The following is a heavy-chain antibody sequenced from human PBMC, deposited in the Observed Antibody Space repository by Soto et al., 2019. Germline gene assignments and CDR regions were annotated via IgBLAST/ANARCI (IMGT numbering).Heavy chain of an antibody. V-gene: IGHV4-34*01. CDR3: ARHIVATIYYYYGMDV. J-gene: IGHJ6*02. D-gene: IGHD5-12*01. Sequence: SETLSLTCAVYGGSFSGYYWSWIRQPPGKGLEWIGEINHSGSTNYNPSLKSRVTISVDTSKNQFSLKLSSVTAADTAVYYCARHIVATIYYYYGMDVGGQGTTVTVSS. CDR1: GGSFSGYY. CDR2: INHSGST.